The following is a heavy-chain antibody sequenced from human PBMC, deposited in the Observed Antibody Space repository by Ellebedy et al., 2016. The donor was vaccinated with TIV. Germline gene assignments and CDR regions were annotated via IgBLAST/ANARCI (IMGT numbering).Heavy chain of an antibody. CDR3: VREYNHGPDD. CDR1: GFTFSRFY. D-gene: IGHD5-18*01. J-gene: IGHJ4*02. CDR2: IKQDGSEK. V-gene: IGHV3-7*04. Sequence: PGGSLRLSCAASGFTFSRFYMTWVRQAPGKGLEWVANIKQDGSEKYYVDSVKGRFTISKDNAKNSLYLQMNSLRAEDTAVYYCVREYNHGPDDWGQGTLVTVSS.